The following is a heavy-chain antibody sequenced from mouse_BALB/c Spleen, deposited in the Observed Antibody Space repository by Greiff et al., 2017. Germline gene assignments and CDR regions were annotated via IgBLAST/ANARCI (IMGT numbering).Heavy chain of an antibody. D-gene: IGHD4-1*01. J-gene: IGHJ3*01. CDR1: GFTFSDFY. Sequence: EVNVVESGGGLVQPGGSLRLSCATSGFTFSDFYMEWVRQPPGKRLEWIAASRNKANDYTTEYSASVKGRFIVSRDTSQSILYLQMNALRAEDTAIYYCARDATGSWFAYWGQGTLVTVSA. CDR3: ARDATGSWFAY. V-gene: IGHV7-1*02. CDR2: SRNKANDYTT.